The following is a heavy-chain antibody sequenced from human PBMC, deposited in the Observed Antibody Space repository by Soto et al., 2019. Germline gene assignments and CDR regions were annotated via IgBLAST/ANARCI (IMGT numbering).Heavy chain of an antibody. J-gene: IGHJ4*02. V-gene: IGHV3-33*01. D-gene: IGHD5-12*01. CDR2: IWYDGSNK. Sequence: VQLVESGGGVVQPGRSLRLSCAASGFTFSSYGMHWVRQAPGKGLEWVAVIWYDGSNKYYADSVKGRFTISRDNSKNTLYLQMNSLRAEDTAVYYCARAALYSPRWLRPTPVYYFDYWGQGTLVTVSS. CDR1: GFTFSSYG. CDR3: ARAALYSPRWLRPTPVYYFDY.